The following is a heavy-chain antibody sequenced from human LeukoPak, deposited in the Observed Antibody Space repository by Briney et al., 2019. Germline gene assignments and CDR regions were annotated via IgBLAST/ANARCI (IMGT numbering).Heavy chain of an antibody. CDR2: MHPNSGDT. CDR3: AIDRDSSGYYNWFDP. Sequence: ASVKVSCETSGYTFTGYYIHWVRRAPGQGLEWMGRMHPNSGDTNYAQKFQGRVTITADTSTDTAYMELSSLRSEDTAVYYCAIDRDSSGYYNWFDPWGQGTLVTVSS. D-gene: IGHD3-22*01. CDR1: GYTFTGYY. J-gene: IGHJ5*02. V-gene: IGHV1-2*06.